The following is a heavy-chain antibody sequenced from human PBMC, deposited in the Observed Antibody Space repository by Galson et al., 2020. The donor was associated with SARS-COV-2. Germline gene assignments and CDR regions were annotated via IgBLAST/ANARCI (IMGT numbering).Heavy chain of an antibody. D-gene: IGHD5-18*01. CDR1: GGSISSSSYY. CDR2: IHNSGST. J-gene: IGHJ4*02. V-gene: IGHV4-39*01. CDR3: ARRRVQLWFFDY. Sequence: ETSETLSLTCTVSGGSISSSSYYWGWIRQPPGKGLEWIGSIHNSGSTYYNPSRRSRVTITVDTSKNQFPLKLSSVTAAATAVYYCARRRVQLWFFDYWGQGTLVTVSS.